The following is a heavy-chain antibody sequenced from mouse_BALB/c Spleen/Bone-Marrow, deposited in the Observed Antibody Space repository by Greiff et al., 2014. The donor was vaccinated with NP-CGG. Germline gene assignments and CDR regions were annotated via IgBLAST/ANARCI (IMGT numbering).Heavy chain of an antibody. CDR3: AAGTWWYFDV. Sequence: EVQLQQSGPELVKPGASVKISCKASGYTFTDYNMHWLKQSHGKSLEWIGYIYPYNGGTDYNQTFTTKATLTVDKSSNTAYMELRSLTSEDSAVYYCAAGTWWYFDVWGAGTTVTVSS. V-gene: IGHV1S29*02. CDR2: IYPYNGGT. J-gene: IGHJ1*01. CDR1: GYTFTDYN. D-gene: IGHD4-1*01.